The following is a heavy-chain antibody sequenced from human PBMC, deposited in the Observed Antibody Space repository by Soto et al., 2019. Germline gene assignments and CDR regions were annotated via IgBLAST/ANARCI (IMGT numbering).Heavy chain of an antibody. V-gene: IGHV5-51*01. CDR2: IYPGDSDT. Sequence: PGESLKISCKGSRYSFTSYWIGWVRQMPGKGLEWMGIIYPGDSDTRYSPSFQGQVTISADKSISTAYLQWSSLKASDTAMYYCARHPAPGKKNYYGMDVWGQGTTVTVSS. CDR3: ARHPAPGKKNYYGMDV. J-gene: IGHJ6*02. CDR1: RYSFTSYW.